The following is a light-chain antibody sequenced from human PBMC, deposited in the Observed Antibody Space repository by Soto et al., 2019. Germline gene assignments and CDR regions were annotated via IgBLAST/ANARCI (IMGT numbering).Light chain of an antibody. CDR3: QQRSNLLT. CDR1: QSVSSY. J-gene: IGKJ4*01. V-gene: IGKV3-11*01. CDR2: DAS. Sequence: EIVLTQSPATLSLSPGVRATLSCMSSQSVSSYLAWYRQKPGQAPRLLIFDASNRATGIPARFSGSGSGTDFTLTISSLEPEDFAVYYCQQRSNLLTFGGGTKVDIK.